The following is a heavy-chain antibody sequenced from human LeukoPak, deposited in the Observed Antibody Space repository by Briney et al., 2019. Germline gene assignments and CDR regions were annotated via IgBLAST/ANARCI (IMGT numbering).Heavy chain of an antibody. V-gene: IGHV4-59*02. CDR3: GRSLGSGSDH. Sequence: PSETLSLTCSVSGASVSSDYWNWIRRSPGRGLEWIGYTHYRGDINYNPSHKSRLTMSVDASSNQVSLKLSSVTAADAAVYYCGRSLGSGSDHWGQGTLVTVSS. J-gene: IGHJ4*02. D-gene: IGHD3-10*01. CDR2: THYRGDI. CDR1: GASVSSDY.